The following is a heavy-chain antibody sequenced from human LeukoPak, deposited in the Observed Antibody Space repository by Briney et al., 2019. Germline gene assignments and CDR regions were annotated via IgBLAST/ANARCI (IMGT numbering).Heavy chain of an antibody. V-gene: IGHV4-31*03. Sequence: PSETLSLTCTVSGGSISSGGYYWSWIRQHPGKGLEWIGYIHYSGGTYYNPSLKSRVTISVDTSKNQFSLKLSSVTAADTAVYYCARGPFYPYYYDSSGYYDYWGQGTLVTVSS. D-gene: IGHD3-22*01. CDR2: IHYSGGT. CDR1: GGSISSGGYY. J-gene: IGHJ4*02. CDR3: ARGPFYPYYYDSSGYYDY.